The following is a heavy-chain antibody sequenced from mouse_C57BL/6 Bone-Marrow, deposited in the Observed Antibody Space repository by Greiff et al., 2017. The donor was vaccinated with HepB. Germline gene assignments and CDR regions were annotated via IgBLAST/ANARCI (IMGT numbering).Heavy chain of an antibody. V-gene: IGHV1-52*01. J-gene: IGHJ1*03. CDR3: ARDYGSSPNWYFDV. CDR2: IDPSDSET. Sequence: QVQLKQPGAELVRPGSSVKLSCKASGYTFTSYWMHWVKQRPIQGLEWIGNIDPSDSETHYNQKFKDKATLTVDKSSSTAYMQLSSLTSEDSAVYYCARDYGSSPNWYFDVWGTGTTVTVSS. D-gene: IGHD1-1*01. CDR1: GYTFTSYW.